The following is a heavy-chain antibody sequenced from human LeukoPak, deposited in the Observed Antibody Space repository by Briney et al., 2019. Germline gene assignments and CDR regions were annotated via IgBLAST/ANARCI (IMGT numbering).Heavy chain of an antibody. V-gene: IGHV1-2*02. CDR2: INPNSGGT. Sequence: GASVKVSCKAFGYTITGYYMHWVRQAPGQGLEWMGWINPNSGGTNYAQKFQGRVTMTRDTSISTAYMELSRLRSDDTVVYYCASSGYSSGWSNFDYWGQGTLVTVSS. D-gene: IGHD6-19*01. CDR1: GYTITGYY. J-gene: IGHJ4*02. CDR3: ASSGYSSGWSNFDY.